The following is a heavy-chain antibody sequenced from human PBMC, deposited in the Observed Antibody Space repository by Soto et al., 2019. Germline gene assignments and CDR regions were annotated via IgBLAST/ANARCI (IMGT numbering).Heavy chain of an antibody. V-gene: IGHV3-23*01. CDR2: ISGSGGST. D-gene: IGHD6-19*01. CDR3: AKDFRYSSGWYKLGGDY. CDR1: GFTFSSYA. Sequence: GGSLRLSCAASGFTFSSYAMSWVRQAPGKGLEWVSAISGSGGSTYYADSVKGRFTISRDNSKNTLYLQMNSLRAEDTAVYYCAKDFRYSSGWYKLGGDYWGQGTLVTVSS. J-gene: IGHJ4*02.